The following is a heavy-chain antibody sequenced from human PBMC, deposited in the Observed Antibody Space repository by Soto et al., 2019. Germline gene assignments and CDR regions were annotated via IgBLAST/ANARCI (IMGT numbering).Heavy chain of an antibody. D-gene: IGHD3-3*01. CDR3: ARAKRRGTIFGVVIIPYYGMDV. J-gene: IGHJ6*02. Sequence: QVQLVQSGAEVKKPGSSVKVSCKASGGTFSSYAISWVRQAPGQGLEWMGGIIPIFGTANYAQKFQGRVTITADEATSTAYRELSSLRSEDTAVYYCARAKRRGTIFGVVIIPYYGMDVWGQGTTVTVSS. V-gene: IGHV1-69*01. CDR1: GGTFSSYA. CDR2: IIPIFGTA.